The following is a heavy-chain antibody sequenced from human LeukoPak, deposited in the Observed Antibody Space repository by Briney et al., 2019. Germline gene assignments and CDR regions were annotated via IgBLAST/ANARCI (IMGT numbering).Heavy chain of an antibody. CDR1: GFTFSSYA. CDR3: ARGNSGYSRKNFDY. D-gene: IGHD6-13*01. Sequence: GSLRLSCAASGFTFSSYAMSWVRQAPGKGLEWIGEINHSGSTNYNPSLKSRVTISVDTSKNQFSLKLSSVTAADTAVYYCARGNSGYSRKNFDYWGQGTLVTVSS. V-gene: IGHV4-34*01. CDR2: INHSGST. J-gene: IGHJ4*02.